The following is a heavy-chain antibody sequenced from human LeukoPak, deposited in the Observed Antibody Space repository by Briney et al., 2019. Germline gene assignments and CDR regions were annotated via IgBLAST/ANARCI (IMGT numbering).Heavy chain of an antibody. CDR1: GFTFSNYW. CDR3: ARGGANFEY. Sequence: PGGSLRLSCAASGFTFSNYWMSWVRQAPGKGLEWVANIKQDGSEKYYVDSVEGRFTISRDNAKNSLYLQMNSLRAEDTAVYYCARGGANFEYWGPGTLVTVSS. D-gene: IGHD4/OR15-4a*01. J-gene: IGHJ4*02. CDR2: IKQDGSEK. V-gene: IGHV3-7*05.